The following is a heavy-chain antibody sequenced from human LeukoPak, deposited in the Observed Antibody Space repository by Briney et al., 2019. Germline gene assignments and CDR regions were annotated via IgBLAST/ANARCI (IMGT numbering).Heavy chain of an antibody. Sequence: ASVKVSCKASGYTFTNYGISWVRQAPGQGLEWMGWISPYNGNTNYAQKLQGRVTMTTDTSTTTAYMDLRSLRSDDTAVYYCARGVEQWLVRPLGYWGQGTLLTVSS. D-gene: IGHD6-19*01. J-gene: IGHJ4*02. CDR3: ARGVEQWLVRPLGY. CDR1: GYTFTNYG. V-gene: IGHV1-18*01. CDR2: ISPYNGNT.